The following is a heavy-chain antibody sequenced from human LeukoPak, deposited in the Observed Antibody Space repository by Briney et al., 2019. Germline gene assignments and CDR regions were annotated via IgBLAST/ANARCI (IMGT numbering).Heavy chain of an antibody. V-gene: IGHV1-2*02. CDR2: INPNSGGT. CDR3: ARGRNIGVVGAAANLEDC. CDR1: GYTFTGYY. D-gene: IGHD2-15*01. Sequence: ASVKVSHKASGYTFTGYYMHWVRQAPGQGLEWMGWINPNSGGTNYAQKSQGRVTMTRDTSISTAYMELSSLRSDDTAVYYCARGRNIGVVGAAANLEDCWGQGTLVTVSS. J-gene: IGHJ4*02.